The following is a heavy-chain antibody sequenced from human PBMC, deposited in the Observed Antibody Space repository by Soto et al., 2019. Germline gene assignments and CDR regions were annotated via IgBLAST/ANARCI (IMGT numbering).Heavy chain of an antibody. Sequence: ASVKVSCKASGYTFTTYDINWVRQATGQGLEWMGWMSPNSGNTGYAQNFQGRVTMTRNTSISSAYMELSTLRSGDTAVYYCARGTWPPAAKCSLLTGYYLYYYYYYMDGWGKGTTVTGSS. V-gene: IGHV1-8*01. CDR1: GYTFTTYD. J-gene: IGHJ6*03. D-gene: IGHD3-9*01. CDR2: MSPNSGNT. CDR3: ARGTWPPAAKCSLLTGYYLYYYYYYMDG.